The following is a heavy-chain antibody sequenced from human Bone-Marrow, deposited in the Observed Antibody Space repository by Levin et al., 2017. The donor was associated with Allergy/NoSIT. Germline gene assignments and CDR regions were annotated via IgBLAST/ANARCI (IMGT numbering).Heavy chain of an antibody. CDR3: VRDFDWIPDH. J-gene: IGHJ4*02. Sequence: ASVKVSCKASGYPFINYGFSWMRQAPGQGLEWMGWIRVDNNYTNSAQKFQDRLTMTTDTSTSTANMELRSLRSDDTAVYYCVRDFDWIPDHWGQGTRVTVSS. CDR1: GYPFINYG. D-gene: IGHD3-9*01. CDR2: IRVDNNYT. V-gene: IGHV1-18*01.